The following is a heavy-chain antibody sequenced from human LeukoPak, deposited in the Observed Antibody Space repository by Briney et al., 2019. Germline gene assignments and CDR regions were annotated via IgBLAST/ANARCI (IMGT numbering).Heavy chain of an antibody. CDR3: ARLGGDGYNYYYYYYMDV. V-gene: IGHV4-39*01. J-gene: IGHJ6*03. D-gene: IGHD5-24*01. CDR2: IYYSGST. CDR1: GGSISSSSYY. Sequence: PSETLSLTCTVSGGSISSSSYYWGWIRQPPGKGLEWIGSIYYSGSTYYNPSLKSRVTISVDTSKNQFSLKLSSVTAADTAVYYCARLGGDGYNYYYYYYMDVWGKGTTVTISS.